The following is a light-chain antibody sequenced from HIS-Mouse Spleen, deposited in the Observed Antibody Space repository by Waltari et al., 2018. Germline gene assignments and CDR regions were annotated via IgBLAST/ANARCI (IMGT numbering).Light chain of an antibody. J-gene: IGKJ1*01. CDR2: KAS. Sequence: DIQMTQSPSTLSASVGDRVTITCRASKSISSWLAWYQQKPGKAPKLLIYKASSLESGVPSRFSGSGSGTEFTLTISSLQPDDFATYYCQQYNSTWTFGQGTKVEIK. CDR3: QQYNSTWT. V-gene: IGKV1-5*03. CDR1: KSISSW.